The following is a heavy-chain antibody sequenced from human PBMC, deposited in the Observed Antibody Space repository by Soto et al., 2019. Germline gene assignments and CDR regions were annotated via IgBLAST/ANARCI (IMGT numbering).Heavy chain of an antibody. CDR3: AEGGWAGTRGVDY. D-gene: IGHD1-1*01. CDR1: GGSISSGDYY. J-gene: IGHJ4*02. V-gene: IGHV4-30-4*01. CDR2: IYYSGST. Sequence: QVQLQESGPGLVKPSQTLSLTCTVSGGSISSGDYYWSWIRQPPGKGLEWIGYIYYSGSTYYNPSLPRRVTQSVDTSKNQFSLKRSSVTAAGTAGYYCAEGGWAGTRGVDYWGQGTLVTVSS.